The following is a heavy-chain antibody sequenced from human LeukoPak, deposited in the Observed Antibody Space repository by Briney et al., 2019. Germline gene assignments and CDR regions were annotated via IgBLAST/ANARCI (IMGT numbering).Heavy chain of an antibody. J-gene: IGHJ4*02. CDR1: GFTFSSYW. CDR2: IKQDGNEK. Sequence: GGSLRLSCAASGFTFSSYWMSWVRQAPGKGLEWVANIKQDGNEKYYVDSVKGRFTISRDNPKNSVYLQMNSLRAEDTAVYYCASGYTHGYLFDYWGQRTLVTVSS. D-gene: IGHD5-18*01. CDR3: ASGYTHGYLFDY. V-gene: IGHV3-7*01.